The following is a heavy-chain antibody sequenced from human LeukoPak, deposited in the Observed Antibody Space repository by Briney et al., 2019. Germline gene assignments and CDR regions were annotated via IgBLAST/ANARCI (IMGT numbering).Heavy chain of an antibody. CDR1: GGSISSGGYS. Sequence: SETLSLTCAVSGGSISSGGYSWSWIRQPPGKGLEWIGYIYHGGSTYYNPSLKSRVTISVDRSKNQFSLKLSSVTAADTAVYYCARGYLGIAARRSWFDPWGQGTLVTVSS. CDR2: IYHGGST. J-gene: IGHJ5*02. CDR3: ARGYLGIAARRSWFDP. D-gene: IGHD6-6*01. V-gene: IGHV4-30-2*01.